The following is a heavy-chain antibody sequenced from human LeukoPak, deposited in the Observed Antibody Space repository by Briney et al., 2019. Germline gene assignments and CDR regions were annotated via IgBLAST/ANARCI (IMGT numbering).Heavy chain of an antibody. CDR1: GGSISSSSYY. V-gene: IGHV4-39*01. Sequence: SETLSLICTVSGGSISSSSYYWGWIRQPPGKGLEWIGSIYYSGSTYYNPSLKSRVTISIDTSKNQFSLKLSSVTAADTAVYYCARHLDWFDPWGQGTLVTVSS. J-gene: IGHJ5*02. CDR2: IYYSGST. CDR3: ARHLDWFDP.